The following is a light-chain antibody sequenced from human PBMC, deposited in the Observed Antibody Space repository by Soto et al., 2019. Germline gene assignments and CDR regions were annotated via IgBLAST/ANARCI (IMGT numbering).Light chain of an antibody. CDR3: QQYGSSPPGLT. V-gene: IGKV3-15*01. CDR2: GAS. Sequence: ERVMTQSPATLSVSPGERATLSCRASQSVSSNLAWYQQKPGQAPRLLIYGASTRATGIPARFSGSGSGTDFTLTISSLQSEDFAVYYCQQYGSSPPGLTFGGGTKVEIK. J-gene: IGKJ4*01. CDR1: QSVSSN.